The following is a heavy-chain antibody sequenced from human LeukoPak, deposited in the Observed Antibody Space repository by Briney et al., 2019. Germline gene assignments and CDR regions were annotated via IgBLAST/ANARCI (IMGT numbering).Heavy chain of an antibody. Sequence: TGGSLRLSCAASGFTFSSYEMNWVRQAPGKGLEWVSYISSSSAYTFYADSVRGRFTISRDNAKSSLYLQMNSLRADDTAIYYCARDPYNGNYGDSYYYYMDVWGKGTTVTISS. V-gene: IGHV3-21*05. CDR2: ISSSSAYT. D-gene: IGHD1-26*01. CDR3: ARDPYNGNYGDSYYYYMDV. J-gene: IGHJ6*03. CDR1: GFTFSSYE.